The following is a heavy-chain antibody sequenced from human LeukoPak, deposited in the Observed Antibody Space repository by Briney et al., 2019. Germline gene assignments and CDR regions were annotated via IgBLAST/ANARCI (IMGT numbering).Heavy chain of an antibody. CDR3: ASIAGSSWSFSNDY. CDR2: ISSSSSYI. D-gene: IGHD6-13*01. CDR1: GFTFSSYS. V-gene: IGHV3-21*01. Sequence: PGGSLRLSCAASGFTFSSYSMNWVRQAPGKGLEWVSSISSSSSYIYYADSVKGRFTISRDNAKNSLYLQMNSLRAEDTAVYYSASIAGSSWSFSNDYWGQGTLVTVSS. J-gene: IGHJ4*02.